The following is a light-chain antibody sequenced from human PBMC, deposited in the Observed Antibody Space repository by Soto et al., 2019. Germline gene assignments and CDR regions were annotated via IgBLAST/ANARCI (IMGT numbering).Light chain of an antibody. CDR1: QSVNNN. J-gene: IGKJ3*01. CDR3: QQYNKWPLT. CDR2: SAS. Sequence: EIVMTQSPVTLSVSPWERATLSCTASQSVNNNVAWYQQKPGHTPRLLIYSASIGATGTPARFSGSGSGSDFTLTISSLQSEDFAVYYCQQYNKWPLTFGPGTKVDI. V-gene: IGKV3-15*01.